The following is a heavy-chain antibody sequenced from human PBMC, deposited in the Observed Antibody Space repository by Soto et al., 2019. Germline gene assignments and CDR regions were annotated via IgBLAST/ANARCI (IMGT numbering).Heavy chain of an antibody. D-gene: IGHD5-12*01. CDR1: GFTFSSYA. J-gene: IGHJ4*02. CDR2: ISGSGGST. CDR3: AKDVRVDIVATAVGGFDY. V-gene: IGHV3-23*01. Sequence: EVQLLESGGGLVQPGGSLRLSCAASGFTFSSYAMSWVRQAPGKGLEWVSAISGSGGSTYYADSVKGRFTISRDNSKNTLYLQMNSLRAEDTAGYYCAKDVRVDIVATAVGGFDYWGQGTLVTVSS.